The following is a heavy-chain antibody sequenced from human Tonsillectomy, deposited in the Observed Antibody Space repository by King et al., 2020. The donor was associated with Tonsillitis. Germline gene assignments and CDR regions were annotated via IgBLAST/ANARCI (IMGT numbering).Heavy chain of an antibody. CDR1: GLTVSSNY. CDR2: IYSGGTT. J-gene: IGHJ6*03. V-gene: IGHV3-66*01. CDR3: ARSIYYNYFMDV. Sequence: QLVESGGGLVQPGGFLRLSCAASGLTVSSNYISWVRQAPGKGLEWVSFIYSGGTTYYADSVKGRFTISRDNSKNTVSLQMNSLRAEDTAVYYCARSIYYNYFMDVWGKGTTVTVSS.